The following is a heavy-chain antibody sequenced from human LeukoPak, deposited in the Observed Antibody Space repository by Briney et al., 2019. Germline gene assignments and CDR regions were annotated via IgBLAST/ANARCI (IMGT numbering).Heavy chain of an antibody. CDR2: IYYSGST. V-gene: IGHV4-34*01. CDR1: GGSFSGYY. Sequence: SETLSLTCAVYGGSFSGYYWSWIRQPPGKGLEWIGSIYYSGSTYYNPSLKSRVTISVDTSKNQFSLKLSSVTAADTAVYYCAGPYSSSWDYYFDYWGQGTLVTVSS. CDR3: AGPYSSSWDYYFDY. D-gene: IGHD6-13*01. J-gene: IGHJ4*02.